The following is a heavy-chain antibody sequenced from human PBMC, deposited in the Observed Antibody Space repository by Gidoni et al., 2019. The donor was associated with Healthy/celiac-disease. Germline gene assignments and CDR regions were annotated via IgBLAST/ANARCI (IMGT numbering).Heavy chain of an antibody. CDR1: GFTFSSYS. CDR2: ISSSSSYI. J-gene: IGHJ4*02. D-gene: IGHD6-6*01. Sequence: EVQLVESGGGLVKPGGSLRLSCAASGFTFSSYSMNWVRQAPGKGLEWVSSISSSSSYIYYADSVKGRFTISRDNAKNSLYLQMNSLRAEDTAVYYCARSLGSIAARFDYWGQGTLVTVSS. V-gene: IGHV3-21*01. CDR3: ARSLGSIAARFDY.